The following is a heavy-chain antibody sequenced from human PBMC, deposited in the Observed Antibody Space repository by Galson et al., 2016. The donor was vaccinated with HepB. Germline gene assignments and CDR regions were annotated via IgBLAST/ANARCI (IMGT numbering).Heavy chain of an antibody. J-gene: IGHJ6*02. V-gene: IGHV3-49*03. D-gene: IGHD6-13*01. CDR1: GFTFGDYA. CDR3: ARDRAAAGTVGRYYYYGMHV. CDR2: IKNKAYGGTT. Sequence: SLRLSCAASGFTFGDYAMSWFRQAPGKGLEWVGFIKNKAYGGTTEYAASVKGRFTISRDDSKSIAYVQMNSLKTEDTAVYYCARDRAAAGTVGRYYYYGMHVWGQGTTVTVSS.